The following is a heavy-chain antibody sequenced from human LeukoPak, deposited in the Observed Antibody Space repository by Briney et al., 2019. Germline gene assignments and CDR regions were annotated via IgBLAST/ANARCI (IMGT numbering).Heavy chain of an antibody. CDR2: IKQDGSEK. D-gene: IGHD4-23*01. Sequence: PGGSLRLSCAASGFTFSSYCMSWVRQAPGKGLEWVANIKQDGSEKNYMDSVKGRFTISRDNAKNSLLLQMNSLRAEDTAVYYCARDTHSRYGGNENDYWGQGTLVTVSS. CDR3: ARDTHSRYGGNENDY. J-gene: IGHJ4*02. CDR1: GFTFSSYC. V-gene: IGHV3-7*01.